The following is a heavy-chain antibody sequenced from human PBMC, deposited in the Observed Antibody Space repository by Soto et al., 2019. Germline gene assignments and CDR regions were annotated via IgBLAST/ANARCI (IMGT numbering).Heavy chain of an antibody. CDR1: GGSISSGGYY. J-gene: IGHJ3*02. D-gene: IGHD3-10*01. Sequence: QVQLQESGPGLVKPSQTLSLTCTVSGGSISSGGYYWSWFRQHPRKGLEWIGYIYYRGSTYYNPSLKRRVTISVDTSKNQFSLKLSSVTAADTAVYYCARANVLLWFGELYPPDAFDIWGQGTMVTVSS. CDR3: ARANVLLWFGELYPPDAFDI. CDR2: IYYRGST. V-gene: IGHV4-31*03.